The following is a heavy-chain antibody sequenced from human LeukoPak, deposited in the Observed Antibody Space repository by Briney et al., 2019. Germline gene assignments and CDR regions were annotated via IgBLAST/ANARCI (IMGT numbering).Heavy chain of an antibody. CDR1: GFTFSGSA. CDR3: AKTPGRDYVFGYYFDY. D-gene: IGHD4-17*01. Sequence: GGSLRLSCAASGFTFSGSAMHWVRQASGKGLEWVGRIRSKANSYATAYAESVKGRFTISRDNSKNTLYLQMNSLRAEDTAVYYCAKTPGRDYVFGYYFDYWGQGTLVTVSS. J-gene: IGHJ4*02. V-gene: IGHV3-73*01. CDR2: IRSKANSYAT.